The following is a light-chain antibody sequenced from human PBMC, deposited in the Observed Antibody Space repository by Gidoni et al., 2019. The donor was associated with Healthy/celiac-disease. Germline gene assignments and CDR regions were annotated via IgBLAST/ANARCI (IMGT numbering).Light chain of an antibody. Sequence: SYELTQPPSVSVSPGQTARITCPGDALPKKSAYWYPQKSGQAPVLDIYEDSKRPSGIPERFSGSSSGTMATLTISGAQVEDEADYYCYSTDSSGNHRGVFGGGTKLTVL. V-gene: IGLV3-10*01. CDR1: ALPKKS. CDR3: YSTDSSGNHRGV. CDR2: EDS. J-gene: IGLJ2*01.